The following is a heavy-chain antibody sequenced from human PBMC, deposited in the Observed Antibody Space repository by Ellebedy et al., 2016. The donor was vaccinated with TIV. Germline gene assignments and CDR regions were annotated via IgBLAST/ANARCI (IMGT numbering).Heavy chain of an antibody. CDR2: IYPGDSDT. Sequence: GESLKISXKGSGYSFTSYWIGWVRQMPGKGLEWMGIIYPGDSDTRYSPSFQGQVTISADKSIITAYMELSRLRSDDTAVYYCARAPYYYDSSGYWSYWGQGTLVTVSS. J-gene: IGHJ4*02. CDR3: ARAPYYYDSSGYWSY. D-gene: IGHD3-22*01. V-gene: IGHV5-51*01. CDR1: GYSFTSYW.